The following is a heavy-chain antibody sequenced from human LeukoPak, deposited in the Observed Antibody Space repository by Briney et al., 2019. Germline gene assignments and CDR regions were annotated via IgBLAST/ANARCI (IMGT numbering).Heavy chain of an antibody. Sequence: PGGSLRLSCTASGLTISNNFMGWVRQAPGKGLEWVSLIYSGGSTYSADSVKGRFTISRDNSKNTLHLQMNSLRVEDTAVYYYARDTDYYGSGRHGYFDHWGQGTLVTVSS. D-gene: IGHD3-10*01. J-gene: IGHJ1*01. CDR1: GLTISNNF. CDR3: ARDTDYYGSGRHGYFDH. CDR2: IYSGGST. V-gene: IGHV3-66*01.